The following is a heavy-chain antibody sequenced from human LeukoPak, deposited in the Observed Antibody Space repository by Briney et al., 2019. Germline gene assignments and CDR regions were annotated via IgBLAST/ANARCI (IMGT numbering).Heavy chain of an antibody. CDR2: IYYSGST. Sequence: PSETLPLTCTVSGGSISSYYWSWIRQPPGKGLEWIGYIYYSGSTNYNPSLKSRVTISVDTSKNQFSLKLSSVTAADTAVYYCAREALPGYDLDYWGQGTLVTVSS. CDR3: AREALPGYDLDY. CDR1: GGSISSYY. J-gene: IGHJ4*02. V-gene: IGHV4-59*01. D-gene: IGHD2-2*01.